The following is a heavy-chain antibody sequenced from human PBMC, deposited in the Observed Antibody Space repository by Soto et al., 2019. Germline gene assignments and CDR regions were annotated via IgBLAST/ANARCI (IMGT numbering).Heavy chain of an antibody. CDR3: ARPSYSGSYALYYYYGMDV. CDR1: GGTFNSYA. V-gene: IGHV1-69*13. J-gene: IGHJ6*02. Sequence: GASVKVSCKASGGTFNSYAISWVRQAPGQGLEWMGGIIPIFGTANYAQKFQGRVTITADESTSTAYMELSSLRSEDTAVYYCARPSYSGSYALYYYYGMDVWGQGTTVTVSS. CDR2: IIPIFGTA. D-gene: IGHD1-26*01.